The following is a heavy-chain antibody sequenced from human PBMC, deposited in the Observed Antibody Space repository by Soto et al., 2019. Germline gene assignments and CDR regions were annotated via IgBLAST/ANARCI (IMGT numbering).Heavy chain of an antibody. Sequence: QVQLRESGPGLVKPSGTLSLTCAVSGGSISSANWWTWVRQPPGKGLQWIGEIYHSGITNYNPSRRSRVAMAEDKSHNEFSLSLTSVAATDASVCESASMCPSIVEVVTEMPTCGQG. CDR2: IYHSGIT. CDR3: ASMCPSIVEVVTEMPT. V-gene: IGHV4-4*02. CDR1: GGSISSANW. D-gene: IGHD2-21*01. J-gene: IGHJ5*02.